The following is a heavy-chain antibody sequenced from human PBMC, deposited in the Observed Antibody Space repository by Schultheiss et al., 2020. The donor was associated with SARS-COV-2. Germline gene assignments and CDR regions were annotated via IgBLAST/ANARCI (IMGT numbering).Heavy chain of an antibody. CDR1: GGSISSGDYY. J-gene: IGHJ3*02. Sequence: SETLSLTCTVSGGSISSGDYYWGWIRQPPGKGLEWIGYIYYSGSTNYNPSLKSRVTISVDTSKNQFSLKLSSVTAADTAVYYCARDGNGDPDAFDIWGQGTMVTVSS. CDR3: ARDGNGDPDAFDI. V-gene: IGHV4-61*08. D-gene: IGHD4-17*01. CDR2: IYYSGST.